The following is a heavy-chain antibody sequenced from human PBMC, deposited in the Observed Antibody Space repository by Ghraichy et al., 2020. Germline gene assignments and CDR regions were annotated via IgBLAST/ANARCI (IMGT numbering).Heavy chain of an antibody. Sequence: GGSLRLSCVASGFSFRSYWMSWVRQAPGKGLEWVANIKQYGSETYYVDSVKGRFTISRDNAKTSLYLQMNSLRVEETAVYYCASLFTASSYYFDYWGQGTLVTVSS. J-gene: IGHJ4*02. CDR2: IKQYGSET. V-gene: IGHV3-7*03. D-gene: IGHD5-18*01. CDR3: ASLFTASSYYFDY. CDR1: GFSFRSYW.